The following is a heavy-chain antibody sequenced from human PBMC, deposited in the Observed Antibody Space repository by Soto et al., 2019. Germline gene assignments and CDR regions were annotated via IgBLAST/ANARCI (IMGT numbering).Heavy chain of an antibody. Sequence: GGSLRLSCEASGFKFDDYMMHWVRQAPGKGLEWISLISWDGGSIGYADSIKGRFTVSRDNSKNSLYLHMNSLKTEDTAIYYCAKEGNGGSSLDHWGQGTLVTVSS. CDR1: GFKFDDYM. J-gene: IGHJ4*02. CDR2: ISWDGGSI. CDR3: AKEGNGGSSLDH. D-gene: IGHD2-15*01. V-gene: IGHV3-43*01.